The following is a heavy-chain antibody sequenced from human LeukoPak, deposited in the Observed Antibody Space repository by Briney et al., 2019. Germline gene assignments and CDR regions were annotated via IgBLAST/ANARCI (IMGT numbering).Heavy chain of an antibody. CDR2: IGTAADT. Sequence: PGGSLRLSCVASGLTFSSHDMHWVRQPPGKGLEWVAGIGTAADTYYPGSVKARFTISRDDAKNSLYLQMNSLGAGDTAVYFCARAKGGGAILDIWGQGAMVTVSS. V-gene: IGHV3-13*01. J-gene: IGHJ3*02. D-gene: IGHD3-16*01. CDR3: ARAKGGGAILDI. CDR1: GLTFSSHD.